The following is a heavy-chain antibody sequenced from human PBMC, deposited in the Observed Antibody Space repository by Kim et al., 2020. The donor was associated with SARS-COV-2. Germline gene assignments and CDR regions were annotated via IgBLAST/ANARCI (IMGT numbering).Heavy chain of an antibody. CDR2: INSDGSST. V-gene: IGHV3-74*01. CDR3: ASAGYCSGGSCYRYYYYYGMDV. D-gene: IGHD2-15*01. J-gene: IGHJ6*02. CDR1: GFTFSSYW. Sequence: GGSLRLSCAASGFTFSSYWMHWVRQAPGKGLVWVSRINSDGSSTSYADSVKGRFTISRDNAKNTLYLQMNSLRAEDTAVYYCASAGYCSGGSCYRYYYYYGMDVWGQGTTVTVSS.